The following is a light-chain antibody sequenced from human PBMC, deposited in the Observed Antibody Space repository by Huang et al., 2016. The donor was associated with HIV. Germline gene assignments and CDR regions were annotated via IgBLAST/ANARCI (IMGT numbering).Light chain of an antibody. CDR3: QQYDSLPPWT. Sequence: DIQMTQSPSSLSASVGDRVTITCQASQDIANYLNWYQQKPGQAPKLLSYDASNLEAGVPSRFSGSVSGTHFTFAITNVQPEDIATYYCQQYDSLPPWTFGQGTKVEIK. CDR1: QDIANY. J-gene: IGKJ1*01. V-gene: IGKV1-33*01. CDR2: DAS.